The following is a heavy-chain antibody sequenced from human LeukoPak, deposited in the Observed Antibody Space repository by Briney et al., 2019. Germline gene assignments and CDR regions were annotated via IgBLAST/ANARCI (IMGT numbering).Heavy chain of an antibody. Sequence: GESLKISCEGSGYSFSTYWIAWVRQMPGKGLEWMGIIYLGDSSTRYSPSFQGQVTISADKSISTAYLQWSSLKASDTAMYYCARPAGSSGFPDYWGQGTLVTVSS. D-gene: IGHD3-22*01. CDR1: GYSFSTYW. CDR3: ARPAGSSGFPDY. V-gene: IGHV5-51*01. CDR2: IYLGDSST. J-gene: IGHJ4*02.